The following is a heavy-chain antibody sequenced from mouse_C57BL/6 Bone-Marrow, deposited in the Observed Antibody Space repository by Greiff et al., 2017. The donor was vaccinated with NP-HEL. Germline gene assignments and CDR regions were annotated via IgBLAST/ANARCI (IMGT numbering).Heavy chain of an antibody. J-gene: IGHJ3*01. V-gene: IGHV1-55*01. Sequence: QVHVKQSGAELVKPGASVKMSCKASGYTFTSYWITWVKQRPGQGLEWIGDIYPGSGSTNYNEKFKSKATLTVDTSSSTAYMQLSSLTSEDSAVYYCARAPFPTVVVPGCAYWGQGTLVTVSA. CDR1: GYTFTSYW. D-gene: IGHD1-1*01. CDR2: IYPGSGST. CDR3: ARAPFPTVVVPGCAY.